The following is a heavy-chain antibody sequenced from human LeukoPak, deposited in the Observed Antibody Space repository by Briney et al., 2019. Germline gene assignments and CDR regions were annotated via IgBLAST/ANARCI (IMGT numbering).Heavy chain of an antibody. V-gene: IGHV4-34*01. CDR2: INHSGSA. J-gene: IGHJ4*02. CDR3: ARARRDSGYYKVDY. Sequence: SETLSLTCAVYGGSLSGSYWSWIRQPPGKGLEWIGEINHSGSANYNPSLKSRVTLSIDKSKNQFSLILNSVTAADTAVYYCARARRDSGYYKVDYWGQGTLVTVSS. D-gene: IGHD3-3*01. CDR1: GGSLSGSY.